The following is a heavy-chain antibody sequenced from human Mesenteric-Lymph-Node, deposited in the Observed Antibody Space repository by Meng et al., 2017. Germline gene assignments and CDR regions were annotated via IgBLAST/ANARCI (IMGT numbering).Heavy chain of an antibody. V-gene: IGHV3-23*01. J-gene: IGHJ4*02. D-gene: IGHD3-16*01. CDR2: ISGSGGRT. CDR1: GFTFSSYA. CDR3: AAGDRSTGWDY. Sequence: GGSLRLSCAASGFTFSSYAMSWVRQAPGKGLEWVSAISGSGGRTYYADSVKGRFTISRDNSKNTLYLQMHSLRAEDTAVYYCAAGDRSTGWDYWGQGTRVTVSS.